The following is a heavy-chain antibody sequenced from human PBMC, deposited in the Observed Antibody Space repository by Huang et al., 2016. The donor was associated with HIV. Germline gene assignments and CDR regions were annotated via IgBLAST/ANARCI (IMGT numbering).Heavy chain of an antibody. CDR1: GDSISSCY. Sequence: QVQLQESGPGLVKPSETLSLTYPVSGDSISSCYWSWIRQPPGKGREWIGYIYYSGSTNYNPSLKSRVTISVDTSKNQFSLKLSSVTAADTAVYYCARGIGYSGRYFDYWGQGALVTVSS. CDR3: ARGIGYSGRYFDY. CDR2: IYYSGST. J-gene: IGHJ4*02. D-gene: IGHD6-13*01. V-gene: IGHV4-59*01.